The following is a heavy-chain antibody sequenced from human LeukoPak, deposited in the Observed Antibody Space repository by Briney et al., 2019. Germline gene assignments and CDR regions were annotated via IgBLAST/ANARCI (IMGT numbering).Heavy chain of an antibody. CDR2: ISSSSSYI. CDR3: ASSTYYDFWSGPFDY. CDR1: GFTFSSYS. V-gene: IGHV3-21*01. Sequence: GGSLRLSCAASGFTFSSYSMNWVRQAPRKGLEWVSSISSSSSYIYYADSVKGRFTISRDNAKNSLYLQMNSLRAEDTAVYYCASSTYYDFWSGPFDYWGQGTLVTVSS. D-gene: IGHD3-3*01. J-gene: IGHJ4*02.